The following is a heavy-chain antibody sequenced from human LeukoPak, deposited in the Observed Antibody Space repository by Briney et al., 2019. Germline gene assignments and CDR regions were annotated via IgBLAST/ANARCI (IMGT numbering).Heavy chain of an antibody. CDR1: GASISSGLCY. D-gene: IGHD6-25*01. CDR2: IYYSEYDRST. CDR3: ARRPRNNSGYAAHLDF. J-gene: IGHJ4*02. Sequence: SETLSLTCTGSGASISSGLCYCGWVRQAPGKGREWVGPIYYSEYDRSTKYHPSLKSRVNMYVDASKNHFSLRLTSVNAADTALYYCARRPRNNSGYAAHLDFWGQGILVNVSS. V-gene: IGHV4-39*02.